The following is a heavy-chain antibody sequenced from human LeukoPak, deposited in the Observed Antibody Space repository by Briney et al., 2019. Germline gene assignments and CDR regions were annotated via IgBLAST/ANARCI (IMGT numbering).Heavy chain of an antibody. CDR1: GGSFSGYY. Sequence: SETLSLTCAVYGGSFSGYYWSWIRQPPGKGLEWIGEINHSGGTNYNPSLKSRVTISVDTSKNQFSLKLSSVTAADTAVYYCARLMPGSSSFSDTRPFNYYYYYYMDVWGKGTTVTVSS. CDR3: ARLMPGSSSFSDTRPFNYYYYYYMDV. D-gene: IGHD6-6*01. J-gene: IGHJ6*03. V-gene: IGHV4-34*01. CDR2: INHSGGT.